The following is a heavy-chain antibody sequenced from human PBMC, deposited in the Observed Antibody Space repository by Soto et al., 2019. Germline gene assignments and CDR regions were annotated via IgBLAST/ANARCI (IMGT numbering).Heavy chain of an antibody. CDR3: AKLWGPYYCDSSAQVLDV. D-gene: IGHD3-22*01. V-gene: IGHV1-69*06. CDR1: GGTFSSYA. Sequence: ASVKVSCKASGGTFSSYAISWVRQAPGQGLEWMGGIIPIFGTANYAQKFQGRVTITADKSTSTAYMELSSLRSEDTAVYYCAKLWGPYYCDSSAQVLDVWGQGTTVTVSS. J-gene: IGHJ6*02. CDR2: IIPIFGTA.